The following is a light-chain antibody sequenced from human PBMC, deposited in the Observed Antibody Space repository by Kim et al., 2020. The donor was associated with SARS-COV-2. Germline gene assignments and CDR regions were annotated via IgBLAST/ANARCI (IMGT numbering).Light chain of an antibody. CDR2: DNN. CDR1: SSNIGNNY. Sequence: GQQVTISCSGSSSNIGNNYVSWYQQLPGTAPKLLIYDNNKRPSGIPDRFSGSKSGTSATLGITGLQTGDEADYYCGTWDNSLSAVVFGGGTQLTVL. J-gene: IGLJ2*01. V-gene: IGLV1-51*01. CDR3: GTWDNSLSAVV.